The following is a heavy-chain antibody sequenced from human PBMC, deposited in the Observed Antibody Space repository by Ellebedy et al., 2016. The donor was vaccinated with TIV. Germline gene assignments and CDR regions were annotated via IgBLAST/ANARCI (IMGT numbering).Heavy chain of an antibody. V-gene: IGHV3-74*01. CDR2: INSDGSST. D-gene: IGHD3-3*01. CDR3: ACDPYYDFWSGYPRDY. Sequence: GGSLRLXCAASGFTFSSYWMHWVRQAPGKGLVWVSRINSDGSSTSYADSVKGRFTISRDNAKNTLYLQMNSLRAEDTAVYYCACDPYYDFWSGYPRDYWGQGTLVTVSS. CDR1: GFTFSSYW. J-gene: IGHJ4*02.